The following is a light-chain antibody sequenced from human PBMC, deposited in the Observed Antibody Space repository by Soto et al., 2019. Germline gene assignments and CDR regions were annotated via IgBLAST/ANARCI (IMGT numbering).Light chain of an antibody. V-gene: IGKV4-1*01. J-gene: IGKJ1*01. Sequence: DIVMTQSPDSLAVSLGERATINCKSSQSLLNRSDKKNYLAWYQQRPGQPPNLLIYWASTRQFGVPDRISGSGSGTDFTLTISSLQAEDVAVYYCQQYFNTEWTVGQGTKVEVK. CDR2: WAS. CDR1: QSLLNRSDKKNY. CDR3: QQYFNTEWT.